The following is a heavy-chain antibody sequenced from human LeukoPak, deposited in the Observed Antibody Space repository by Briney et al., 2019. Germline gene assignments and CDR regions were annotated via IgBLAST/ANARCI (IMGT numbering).Heavy chain of an antibody. CDR3: ARDHSMDYGNWFDP. V-gene: IGHV3-30-3*01. CDR1: GLTFSTYA. CDR2: ISYDGSTK. Sequence: GGSLRLSCAASGLTFSTYAMHWVRQAPGKGLEWVAVISYDGSTKYYADSVKGRFTISRDNSRNTLYLQMNSLRADDTAVYYCARDHSMDYGNWFDPWGQGTLVTVSS. J-gene: IGHJ5*02. D-gene: IGHD4-17*01.